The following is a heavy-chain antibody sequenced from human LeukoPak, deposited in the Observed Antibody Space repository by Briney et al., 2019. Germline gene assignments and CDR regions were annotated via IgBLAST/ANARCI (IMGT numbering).Heavy chain of an antibody. J-gene: IGHJ4*02. CDR2: FYHSGST. V-gene: IGHV4-38-2*01. D-gene: IGHD3-16*01. Sequence: SETLSLTCAVSSYSISSGYYWGWIRQPPGKGLEWIGSFYHSGSTNYNPSLKSRVTISVDTSKNQFSLKLSSVTAADTAVYYCARTRGMSYWGQGTLVTVSS. CDR3: ARTRGMSY. CDR1: SYSISSGYY.